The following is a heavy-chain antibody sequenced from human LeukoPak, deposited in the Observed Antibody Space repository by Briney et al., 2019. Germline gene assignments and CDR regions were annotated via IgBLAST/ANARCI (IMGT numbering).Heavy chain of an antibody. CDR2: IYYSGSA. V-gene: IGHV4-39*07. Sequence: SETLSLTCTVSGGSISSSSDYWGWIRQPPGKGLEWIGSIYYSGSAYYNPSLKSRVTVSVDTSKSQFSLKLSSVTAADTAVYYCASYYDFWSGYRYWGQGTLVTISS. D-gene: IGHD3-3*01. J-gene: IGHJ4*02. CDR1: GGSISSSSDY. CDR3: ASYYDFWSGYRY.